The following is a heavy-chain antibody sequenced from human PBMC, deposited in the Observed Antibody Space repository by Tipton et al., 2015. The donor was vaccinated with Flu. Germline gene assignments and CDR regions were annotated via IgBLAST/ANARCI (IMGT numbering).Heavy chain of an antibody. J-gene: IGHJ3*02. Sequence: QSGAEVKKPGSSVKVSCKASGGTFSNYAISWVRQAPGQGLEWMGGITPLFGTANYAQKFQGRVTITADESTSTAYMELGSLRSEDTAVYYCARDMQAARLGPLDAFDIWGQGTMVTVSS. CDR2: ITPLFGTA. V-gene: IGHV1-69*01. CDR3: ARDMQAARLGPLDAFDI. CDR1: GGTFSNYA. D-gene: IGHD6-6*01.